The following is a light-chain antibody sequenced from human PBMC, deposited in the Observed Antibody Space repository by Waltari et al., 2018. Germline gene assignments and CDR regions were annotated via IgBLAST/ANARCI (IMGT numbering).Light chain of an antibody. CDR1: QGISNW. V-gene: IGKV1-33*01. CDR3: QQHDNSPFT. J-gene: IGKJ3*01. CDR2: RAS. Sequence: DIQMTQSPSSLSASVGDRVTITCRASQGISNWLAWYQQKPGKAPKLLIYRASNLETVVPSRFSGSGSGTDFTLTISSLQPEDIATYYCQQHDNSPFTFGPGTKLDIK.